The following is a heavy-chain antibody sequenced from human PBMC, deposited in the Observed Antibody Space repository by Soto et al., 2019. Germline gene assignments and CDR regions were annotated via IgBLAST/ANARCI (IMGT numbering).Heavy chain of an antibody. CDR3: ARFPHYYDSSGYYSHFDY. CDR2: TYYRSKWYN. V-gene: IGHV6-1*01. Sequence: SQTLSLTCAISGDSVSSNSAAWNWIRQSPSRGLEWLGRTYYRSKWYNDYAVSVKSRITINPDTSKNQFSLQLNSVTPEDTAVYYCARFPHYYDSSGYYSHFDYWGQGTLVTVSS. CDR1: GDSVSSNSAA. J-gene: IGHJ4*02. D-gene: IGHD3-22*01.